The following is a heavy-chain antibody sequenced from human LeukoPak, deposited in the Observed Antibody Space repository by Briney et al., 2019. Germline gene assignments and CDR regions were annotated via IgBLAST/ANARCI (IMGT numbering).Heavy chain of an antibody. D-gene: IGHD3-3*01. CDR2: INYRGNT. Sequence: SETLSLTCTVSGGSLSSYHWSWIRQPPGKGLEWLGKINYRGNTHHNPSLKSRVTISVDTSKNQFSLKLNSVTAADTAVYYCAKDTFLAYWGQGTLVTVSS. CDR3: AKDTFLAY. V-gene: IGHV4-59*04. CDR1: GGSLSSYH. J-gene: IGHJ4*02.